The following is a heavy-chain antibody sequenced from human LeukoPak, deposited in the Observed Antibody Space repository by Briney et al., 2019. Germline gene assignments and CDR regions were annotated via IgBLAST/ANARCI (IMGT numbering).Heavy chain of an antibody. CDR2: INWNGGST. CDR1: GFTFDDYG. D-gene: IGHD3-10*01. Sequence: EGSLRLSCAASGFTFDDYGMSWVRQAPWKGLEWVSGINWNGGSTGYADSVKGRFTISRDNAKNSLYLQMNSLRAEDTALYHCARSDLQWFGEYDYWGQGTLVTVSS. V-gene: IGHV3-20*01. CDR3: ARSDLQWFGEYDY. J-gene: IGHJ4*02.